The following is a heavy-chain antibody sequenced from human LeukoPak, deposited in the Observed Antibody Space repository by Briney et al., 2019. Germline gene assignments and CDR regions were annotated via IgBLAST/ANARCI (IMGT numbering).Heavy chain of an antibody. CDR1: GYTFTKYD. D-gene: IGHD3-10*01. CDR3: ARDYASGSWYSDY. V-gene: IGHV1-18*01. Sequence: ASVKVSCKASGYTFTKYDFSWVRQAPGQGLEWMGWISGYYGNTNYAQKLQGRVTMTMDTSTSTAYMELRSLRSDDTAVYYCARDYASGSWYSDYWGQGTLVTVSS. J-gene: IGHJ4*02. CDR2: ISGYYGNT.